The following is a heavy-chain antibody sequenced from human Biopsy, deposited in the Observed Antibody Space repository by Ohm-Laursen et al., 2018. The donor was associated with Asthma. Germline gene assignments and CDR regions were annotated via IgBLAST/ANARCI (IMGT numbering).Heavy chain of an antibody. CDR2: ISYDGSNK. V-gene: IGHV3-30*03. CDR1: GLSFSHYG. CDR3: ASQSSGSDFWSGYYYFDY. J-gene: IGHJ4*02. D-gene: IGHD3-3*01. Sequence: GLSFSHYGMHWVREARGKGMEWVAVISYDGSNKYYADSVKGRFTISRDNSKNTLYLQMNSLRAEDTAVYYCASQSSGSDFWSGYYYFDYWGQGTLVTVSS.